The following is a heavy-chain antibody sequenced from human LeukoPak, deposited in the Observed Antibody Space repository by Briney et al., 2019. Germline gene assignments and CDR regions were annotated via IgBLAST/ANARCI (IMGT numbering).Heavy chain of an antibody. CDR1: GGSISSYY. Sequence: SETLSLTCTVSGGSISSYYWSWIRQPAGKGLEWIGRIYTSGSTYYNPSLKSRVTISVDTPKNQCSLKLTSVTAADTAVYYCARGTRDYWIFDYWGQGTLVTVSS. D-gene: IGHD1-1*01. J-gene: IGHJ4*02. V-gene: IGHV4-4*07. CDR2: IYTSGST. CDR3: ARGTRDYWIFDY.